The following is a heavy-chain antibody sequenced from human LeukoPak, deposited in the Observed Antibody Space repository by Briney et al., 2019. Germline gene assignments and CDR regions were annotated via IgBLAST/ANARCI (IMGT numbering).Heavy chain of an antibody. CDR1: GYTFTSYY. CDR2: INPGGGST. CDR3: ARVRDGYNHKGGNDAFDI. Sequence: EASVKVSRKASGYTFTSYYMHWVRQAPGQGLAWMGIINPGGGSTSYAQKFQGRVTMTRDTSTSTVYMELSSLRSEDTAVYYCARVRDGYNHKGGNDAFDIWGQGTMVTVSS. D-gene: IGHD5-24*01. V-gene: IGHV1-46*01. J-gene: IGHJ3*02.